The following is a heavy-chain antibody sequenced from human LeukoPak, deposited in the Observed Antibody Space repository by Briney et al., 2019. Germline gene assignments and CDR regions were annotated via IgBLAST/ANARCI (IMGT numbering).Heavy chain of an antibody. CDR1: GGSISSSNW. D-gene: IGHD3-10*01. J-gene: IGHJ4*02. CDR2: IKSKTDGGTT. V-gene: IGHV3-15*01. CDR3: TTGITMVRGVIHLIDY. Sequence: ETLSLTCAVSGGSISSSNWWSWVRQAPGKGLEWVGRIKSKTDGGTTDYAAPVKGRFTISRDDSKNTLYLQMNSLKTEDTAVYYCTTGITMVRGVIHLIDYWGQGTLVTVSS.